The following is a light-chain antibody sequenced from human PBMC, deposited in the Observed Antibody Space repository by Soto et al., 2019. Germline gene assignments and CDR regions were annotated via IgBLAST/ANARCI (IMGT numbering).Light chain of an antibody. CDR1: QTIDSF. CDR2: GIS. Sequence: DIQMTQSPSSLSASVGDRVTITCRASQTIDSFLHWYQQKPGKAPKLLIYGISSLESGVPSRFSGSGSGTDFTLTINSLQPEDFATYYCQQSSTTPRTFGQGTRLEIK. CDR3: QQSSTTPRT. V-gene: IGKV1-39*01. J-gene: IGKJ5*01.